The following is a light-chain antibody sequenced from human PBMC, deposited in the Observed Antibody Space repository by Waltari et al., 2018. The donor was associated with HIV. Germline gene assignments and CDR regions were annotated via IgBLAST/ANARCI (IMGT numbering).Light chain of an antibody. Sequence: QSALTQPATVSGSPGQSITISCTGGSTDVGGYNHVPWYPHLPGQAPKLISYGVRNRTAGVSNRFSGSKSGKAASLTISGLQAEDEADYYCTSYASSSCLLVGGGTKLTVL. CDR3: TSYASSSCLL. CDR1: STDVGGYNH. J-gene: IGLJ2*01. CDR2: GVR. V-gene: IGLV2-14*01.